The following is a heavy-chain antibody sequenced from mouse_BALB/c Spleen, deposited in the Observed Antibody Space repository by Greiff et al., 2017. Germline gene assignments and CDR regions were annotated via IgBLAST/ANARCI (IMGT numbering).Heavy chain of an antibody. D-gene: IGHD2-1*01. CDR2: IYPYNGGT. V-gene: IGHV1S29*02. J-gene: IGHJ4*01. Sequence: EVQLQQSGPELVKPGASVKISCKASGYTFTDYNMPWVKQSHGKSLEWIGYIYPYNGGTGYNQKFKSKATLTVDNSSSTAYMELRSLTSEDSAVYYCAREGTGGNYFYAMDYWGQGTSVTVSS. CDR1: GYTFTDYN. CDR3: AREGTGGNYFYAMDY.